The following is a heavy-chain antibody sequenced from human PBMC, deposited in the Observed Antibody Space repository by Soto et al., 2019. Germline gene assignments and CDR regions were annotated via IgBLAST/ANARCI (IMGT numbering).Heavy chain of an antibody. CDR3: ARANTLGYCSSTSCYSGGWFDP. D-gene: IGHD2-2*02. Sequence: PSETLSLTCTVSGGSISSYYWSWIRQPPGKGLEWIGYIYHSGSTYYNPSLKSRVTISVDRSKNQFSLKLSSVTAADTAVYYCARANTLGYCSSTSCYSGGWFDPWGQGTLVTVSS. CDR1: GGSISSYY. V-gene: IGHV4-59*12. J-gene: IGHJ5*02. CDR2: IYHSGST.